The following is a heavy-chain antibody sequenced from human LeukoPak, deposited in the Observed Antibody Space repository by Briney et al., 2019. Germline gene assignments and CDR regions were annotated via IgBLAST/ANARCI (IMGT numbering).Heavy chain of an antibody. CDR3: AKLSGYNYGALDY. V-gene: IGHV3-23*01. D-gene: IGHD5-18*01. CDR1: GFTFSSYA. J-gene: IGHJ4*02. CDR2: ISGSGGST. Sequence: GGSLRLSCAASGFTFSSYAMTWVRQAPGKGLYWVSLISGSGGSTDYAGSVKGRFTISRDNSKNTLYLQPNSLRAEDTAVYYCAKLSGYNYGALDYWGQGALVTVSS.